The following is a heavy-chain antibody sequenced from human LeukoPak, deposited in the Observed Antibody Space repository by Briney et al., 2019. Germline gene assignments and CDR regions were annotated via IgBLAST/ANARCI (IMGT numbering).Heavy chain of an antibody. CDR3: AGRYCSGGSCYLDYYYGMDV. D-gene: IGHD2-15*01. J-gene: IGHJ6*02. CDR1: GGSISSYY. Sequence: SETLSLTCTVSGGSISSYYWSWIRQPPGKGLEWIGYIYYSGSTNYNPSLKSRVTISVDTSKNQFSLKLSSVTAADTAVYYCAGRYCSGGSCYLDYYYGMDVWGQGTTVTVSS. CDR2: IYYSGST. V-gene: IGHV4-59*12.